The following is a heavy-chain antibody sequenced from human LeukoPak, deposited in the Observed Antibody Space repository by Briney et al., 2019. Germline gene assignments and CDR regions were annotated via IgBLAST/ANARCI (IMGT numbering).Heavy chain of an antibody. Sequence: ASVKVSCKASGYTFTGYYMHWVRQAPGQGLEWMGWINPNSGGTNYAQKFQGRVTMARDTSISTAYMELSRLRSDDTAVYYCARDFVYYYDSSGYSDYWGQGTLVTVSS. CDR2: INPNSGGT. D-gene: IGHD3-22*01. J-gene: IGHJ4*02. CDR1: GYTFTGYY. V-gene: IGHV1-2*02. CDR3: ARDFVYYYDSSGYSDY.